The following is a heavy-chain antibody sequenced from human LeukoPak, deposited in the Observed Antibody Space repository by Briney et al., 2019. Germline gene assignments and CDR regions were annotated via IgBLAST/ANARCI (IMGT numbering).Heavy chain of an antibody. Sequence: SGGSLRLSCAASGFTFSCSAMHWVRHASGKGLEWVVRIRSKANSYATAYAASVKGRFTISRDDSKNTAYLQMNSLKTEDTAVYYCTSSGYSGYDLGYWGQGTLVTVSS. J-gene: IGHJ4*02. D-gene: IGHD5-12*01. CDR3: TSSGYSGYDLGY. CDR1: GFTFSCSA. V-gene: IGHV3-73*01. CDR2: IRSKANSYAT.